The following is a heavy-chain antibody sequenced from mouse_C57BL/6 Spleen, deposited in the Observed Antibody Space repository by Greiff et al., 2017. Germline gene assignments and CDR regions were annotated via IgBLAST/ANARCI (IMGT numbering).Heavy chain of an antibody. CDR2: FHPYNDDT. D-gene: IGHD2-3*01. CDR3: ARRRTYDGYYVPFAY. Sequence: VQGVESGAELVKPGASVKMSCKASGYTFTTYPIEWMKQNHGKSLEWIGNFHPYNDDTKYNEKFKGKATLTVEKSSSTVYLELSRLTSDDSAVYYCARRRTYDGYYVPFAYWGQGTLVTVSA. J-gene: IGHJ3*01. CDR1: GYTFTTYP. V-gene: IGHV1-47*01.